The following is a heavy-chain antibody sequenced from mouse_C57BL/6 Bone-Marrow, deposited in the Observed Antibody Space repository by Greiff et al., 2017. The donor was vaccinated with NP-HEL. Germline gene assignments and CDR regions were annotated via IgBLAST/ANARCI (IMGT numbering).Heavy chain of an antibody. CDR3: ARYGY. J-gene: IGHJ2*01. CDR2: IDPSDSYT. V-gene: IGHV1-69*01. Sequence: QVQLQQPGAELVMPGASVKLSCKASGYTFTSYWMHLVKQRPGQGLEWIGEIDPSDSYTNYNQKFKGKSTLTVDKSSSTAYMQLSSLTSEDSAVYYCARYGYWGQGTTLTVSS. D-gene: IGHD1-1*01. CDR1: GYTFTSYW.